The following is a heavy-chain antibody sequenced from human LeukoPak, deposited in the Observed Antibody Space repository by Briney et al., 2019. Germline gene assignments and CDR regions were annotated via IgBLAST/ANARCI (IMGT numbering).Heavy chain of an antibody. CDR2: ISSSSSYI. CDR1: GFTFSSYS. J-gene: IGHJ4*02. Sequence: GGSLRLSCAASGFTFSSYSMNWVRQAPGKGLEWVSSISSSSSYIYYADSVKGRLTISRDNAKNSLYLQMNSLRAEDTAVYYCARHNYPYDSGGYYYAYWGQGTLVTVSS. D-gene: IGHD3-22*01. V-gene: IGHV3-21*01. CDR3: ARHNYPYDSGGYYYAY.